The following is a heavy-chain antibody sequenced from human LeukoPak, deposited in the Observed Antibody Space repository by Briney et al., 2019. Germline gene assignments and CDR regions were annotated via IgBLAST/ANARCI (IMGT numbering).Heavy chain of an antibody. CDR2: INPNSGGT. CDR3: AREILSVVVVPAAILVY. Sequence: ASVKVSCKASGYTFTGYYMHWVRQAPGQGLEWMGWINPNSGGTNYAQKFQGRVNMTRDTSISTAYMELSRLRSDDTAVYYCAREILSVVVVPAAILVYWGQGTLVTVSS. CDR1: GYTFTGYY. J-gene: IGHJ4*02. V-gene: IGHV1-2*02. D-gene: IGHD2-2*01.